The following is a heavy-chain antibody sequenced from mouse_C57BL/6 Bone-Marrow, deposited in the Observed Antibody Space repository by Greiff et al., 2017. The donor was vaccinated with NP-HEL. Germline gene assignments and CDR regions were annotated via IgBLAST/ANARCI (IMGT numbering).Heavy chain of an antibody. CDR3: ARQTLLFSYWYFDV. CDR1: GIDFSRYW. D-gene: IGHD2-1*01. CDR2: INPDSSTI. Sequence: EVKLLQSGGGLVQPGGSLKLSCAASGIDFSRYWMSWVRRAPGKGLEWIGEINPDSSTINYAPSLKDKFIISRDNAKNTLYLQMSKVRSEDTDLYYCARQTLLFSYWYFDVWGKGTTVTVSS. J-gene: IGHJ1*03. V-gene: IGHV4-1*01.